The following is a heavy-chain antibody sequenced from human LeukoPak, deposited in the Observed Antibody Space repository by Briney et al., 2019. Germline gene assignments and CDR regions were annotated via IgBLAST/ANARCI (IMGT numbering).Heavy chain of an antibody. V-gene: IGHV3-7*03. J-gene: IGHJ4*02. D-gene: IGHD6-13*01. CDR1: GFPFSSYS. Sequence: GGSLRLSCAASGFPFSSYSMTWVRQAPGKGLEWVANIKPDGTTKFYVDSVKGRFTISRDNALNTLYLQMNSLRAEDTAIYYCARSIPYGTTWYGRSDYWGQGTLVTVSS. CDR2: IKPDGTTK. CDR3: ARSIPYGTTWYGRSDY.